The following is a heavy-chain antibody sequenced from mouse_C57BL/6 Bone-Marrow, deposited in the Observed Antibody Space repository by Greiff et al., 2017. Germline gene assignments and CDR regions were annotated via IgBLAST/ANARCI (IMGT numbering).Heavy chain of an antibody. D-gene: IGHD3-2*02. Sequence: EVQLQQSGPELVKPGASVKISCKASGYTFTDYYMNWVKQSHGKSLEWIGDINPNNGGTSYNQKFKGKATLTVDKSSSTAYMELRSLTSEDSAVYYCARQLRADYWGQGTTLTVSS. CDR3: ARQLRADY. CDR1: GYTFTDYY. V-gene: IGHV1-26*01. J-gene: IGHJ2*01. CDR2: INPNNGGT.